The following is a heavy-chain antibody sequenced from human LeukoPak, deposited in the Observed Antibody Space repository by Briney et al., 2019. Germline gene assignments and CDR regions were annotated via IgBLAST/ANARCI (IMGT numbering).Heavy chain of an antibody. Sequence: SVKVSCKASGGTFSSYAISWVRQAPGQGLEWMGGIIPIFGIANYAQKFQGRVTITADKSTSTAYMELSSLRSEDTAVYYCARDPSFIGVASWFDPWGQGTLVTVSS. CDR2: IIPIFGIA. CDR1: GGTFSSYA. D-gene: IGHD2-15*01. J-gene: IGHJ5*02. V-gene: IGHV1-69*10. CDR3: ARDPSFIGVASWFDP.